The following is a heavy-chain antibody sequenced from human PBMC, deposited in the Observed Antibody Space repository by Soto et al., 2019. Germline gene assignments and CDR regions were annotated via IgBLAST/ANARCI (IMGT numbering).Heavy chain of an antibody. CDR2: IIPIFGAV. V-gene: IGHV1-69*12. CDR3: ARGLIAGATSAYSHYVMDV. J-gene: IGHJ6*02. CDR1: GGTFSTYT. Sequence: QVQLVQSGADVKKPGSSVKVSCKPSGGTFSTYTFTWVRQAPGQGLEWLGGIIPIFGAVNYAPKFQGRVTISADESTRTSYMELSSLSSEDTAVYYCARGLIAGATSAYSHYVMDVWGQGTTVTVSS. D-gene: IGHD6-13*01.